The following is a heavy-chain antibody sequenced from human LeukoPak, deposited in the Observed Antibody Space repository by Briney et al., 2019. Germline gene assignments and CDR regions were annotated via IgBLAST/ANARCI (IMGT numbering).Heavy chain of an antibody. V-gene: IGHV3-7*01. CDR2: IKQDGGQK. Sequence: PGGSLRLSCAASGFTFNTFWMTWVRQAPGKGLEWVANIKQDGGQKYYVDSVKGRFTVSRDNAKNLLYLQMNSLRAEDTAVYYCARLAARQVAGYWGQGTLVTVSS. CDR3: ARLAARQVAGY. J-gene: IGHJ4*02. D-gene: IGHD6-6*01. CDR1: GFTFNTFW.